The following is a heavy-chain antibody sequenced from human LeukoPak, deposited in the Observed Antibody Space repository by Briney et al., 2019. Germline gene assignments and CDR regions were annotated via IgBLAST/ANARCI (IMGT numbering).Heavy chain of an antibody. CDR3: IADVAEFYPYAMDV. V-gene: IGHV3-15*05. CDR2: IKSKANGETR. D-gene: IGHD2/OR15-2a*01. CDR1: GFTFTNAW. Sequence: GGSLSLSCAPSGFTFTNAWMSWGRQAPGKGREWVGRIKSKANGETRECAAPGKGRCIISRDETKKVVYRQMYSLKTDDTAVYYCIADVAEFYPYAMDVWGQGTTVTVSS. J-gene: IGHJ6*02.